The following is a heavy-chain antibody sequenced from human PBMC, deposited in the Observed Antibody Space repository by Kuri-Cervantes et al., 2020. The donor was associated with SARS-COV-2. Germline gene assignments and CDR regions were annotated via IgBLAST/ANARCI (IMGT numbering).Heavy chain of an antibody. CDR1: GGSISSSSYY. CDR3: ARVRRVRFLEWLIDY. D-gene: IGHD3-3*01. CDR2: IYYSGST. J-gene: IGHJ4*02. Sequence: SETLSLTCTVSGGSISSSSYYWGWIRQPPGKGLEWIGSIYYSGSTNYNPSLKSRVTISVDTSKNQFSLKLSSVTAADTAVYYCARVRRVRFLEWLIDYWGQGTLVTVSS. V-gene: IGHV4-39*07.